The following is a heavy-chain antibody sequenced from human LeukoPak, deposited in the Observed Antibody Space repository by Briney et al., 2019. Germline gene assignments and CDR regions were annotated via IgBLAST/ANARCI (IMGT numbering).Heavy chain of an antibody. CDR3: ARGGGYDSSGYYWYYMDV. Sequence: ASVKVSCKASGYTFTGYYVHWVRQAPGQGLEWMGWISAYNGNTNYAQKLQGRVTMTTDTSTSTAYMELRSLRSDDTAVYYCARGGGYDSSGYYWYYMDVWGKGTTVTVSS. D-gene: IGHD3-22*01. V-gene: IGHV1-18*04. J-gene: IGHJ6*03. CDR1: GYTFTGYY. CDR2: ISAYNGNT.